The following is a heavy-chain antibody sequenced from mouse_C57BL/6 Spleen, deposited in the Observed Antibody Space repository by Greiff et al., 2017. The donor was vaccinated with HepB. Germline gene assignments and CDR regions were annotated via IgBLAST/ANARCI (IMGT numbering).Heavy chain of an antibody. Sequence: EVHLVESGPGLVKPSQSLSLTCSVTGYSITSGYYWNWIRQFPGNKLEWMGYISYDGSNNYNPSLKNRISITRDTSKNQFFLKLNSVTTEDTATYYCARGEDDYDGAWFAYWGQGTLVTVSA. D-gene: IGHD2-4*01. V-gene: IGHV3-6*01. J-gene: IGHJ3*01. CDR2: ISYDGSN. CDR3: ARGEDDYDGAWFAY. CDR1: GYSITSGYY.